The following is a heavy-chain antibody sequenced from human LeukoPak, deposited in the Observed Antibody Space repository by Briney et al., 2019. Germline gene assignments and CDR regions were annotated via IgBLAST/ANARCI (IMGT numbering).Heavy chain of an antibody. Sequence: PSETLSLTCTVSGGSISSYYWSWIRQPPGKGLEWIGYIYYSGSTNYNPSLKSRITISVDTTKNQCSLKLSSVTAADTAVYYCASSSWYGKIDYWGQRTLVTVSS. J-gene: IGHJ4*02. D-gene: IGHD6-13*01. CDR2: IYYSGST. CDR3: ASSSWYGKIDY. V-gene: IGHV4-59*01. CDR1: GGSISSYY.